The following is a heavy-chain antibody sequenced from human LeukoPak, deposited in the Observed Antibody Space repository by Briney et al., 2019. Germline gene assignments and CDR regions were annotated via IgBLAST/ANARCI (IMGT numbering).Heavy chain of an antibody. D-gene: IGHD6-6*01. J-gene: IGHJ5*02. CDR2: IYHSGST. Sequence: SETLSLTCTVSGYSISSGYYWGWIRQPPGKGLEWIGSIYHSGSTYYNPSPKSRVTISVDTSKNQFSLKLSSVTAADTAVYYCARGSLQQLVPGYNWFDPWGQGTLVTVSS. V-gene: IGHV4-38-2*02. CDR3: ARGSLQQLVPGYNWFDP. CDR1: GYSISSGYY.